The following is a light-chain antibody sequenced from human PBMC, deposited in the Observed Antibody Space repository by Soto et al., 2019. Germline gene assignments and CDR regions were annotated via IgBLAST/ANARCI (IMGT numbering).Light chain of an antibody. Sequence: EIVMTQSPATLYVSPGVRVTLSCRASQSVRSNLAWYQQKPGQVPRVLSYGASTRAIGIPDRFSGIGSGTAFTLTISSLQSEDFAVYYCQHDNILWGFGGGTKVEIK. J-gene: IGKJ4*01. CDR3: QHDNILWG. V-gene: IGKV3-15*01. CDR1: QSVRSN. CDR2: GAS.